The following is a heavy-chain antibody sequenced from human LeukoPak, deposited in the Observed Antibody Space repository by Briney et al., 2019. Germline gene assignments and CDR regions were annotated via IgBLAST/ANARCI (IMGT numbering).Heavy chain of an antibody. CDR3: AKDRSLGEGSWYHFDY. V-gene: IGHV3-30*02. Sequence: GGSLRLSCAASGFTFSSYGMHWVRQAPGKGLEWVAFIRYDGSNKYYADSVKGRFTISRDNSKNTLYLQMNSLRAEDTAVYYCAKDRSLGEGSWYHFDYWGQGTLVTVSS. J-gene: IGHJ4*02. CDR1: GFTFSSYG. D-gene: IGHD6-13*01. CDR2: IRYDGSNK.